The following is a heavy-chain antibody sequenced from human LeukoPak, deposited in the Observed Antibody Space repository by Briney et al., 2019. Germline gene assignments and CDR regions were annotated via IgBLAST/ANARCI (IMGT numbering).Heavy chain of an antibody. D-gene: IGHD4-17*01. CDR1: GYTFTGYY. J-gene: IGHJ4*02. CDR3: ARAPPVDYGDYEFDY. CDR2: INPNSGGT. Sequence: ASVKVSCKASGYTFTGYYMHWVRQAPGQGLEWMGWINPNSGGTNYAQKFQGRVTKTRDTSISTAYMELSRLRSDDTAVYYCARAPPVDYGDYEFDYWGQGTLVTVSS. V-gene: IGHV1-2*02.